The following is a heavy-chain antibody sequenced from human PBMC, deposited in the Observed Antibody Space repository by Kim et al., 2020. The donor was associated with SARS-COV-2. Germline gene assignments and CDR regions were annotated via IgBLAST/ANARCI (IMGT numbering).Heavy chain of an antibody. V-gene: IGHV3-21*01. CDR3: ARVAPPSGYSGYGHYYYYGMDV. D-gene: IGHD5-12*01. Sequence: GGSLRLSCAASGFTFSSYSMNWVRQAPGKGLEWVSSISSSSSYIYYADSVKGRFTISRDNAKNSLYLQMNSLRAEDTAVYYCARVAPPSGYSGYGHYYYYGMDVWGQWTTVTVSS. CDR1: GFTFSSYS. J-gene: IGHJ6*02. CDR2: ISSSSSYI.